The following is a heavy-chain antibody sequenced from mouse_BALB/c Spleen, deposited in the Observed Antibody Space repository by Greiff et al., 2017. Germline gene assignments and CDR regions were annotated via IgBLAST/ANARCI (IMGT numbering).Heavy chain of an antibody. CDR1: GYTFTSYT. D-gene: IGHD2-4*01. CDR2: INPSSGYT. Sequence: VQLQQSAAELARPGASVKMSCKASGYTFTSYTMHWVKQRPGQGLEWIGYINPSSGYTEYNQKFKDKTTLTADKSSSTAYMQLSSLTSEDSAVYYCARRAPMIRGAMDYWGQGTSVTVSS. V-gene: IGHV1-4*02. J-gene: IGHJ4*01. CDR3: ARRAPMIRGAMDY.